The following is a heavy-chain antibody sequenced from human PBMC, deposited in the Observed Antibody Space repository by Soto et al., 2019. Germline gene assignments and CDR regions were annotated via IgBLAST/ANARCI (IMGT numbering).Heavy chain of an antibody. V-gene: IGHV1-18*01. CDR1: CYPFTSYG. J-gene: IGHJ6*02. Sequence: GAVTVYCKASCYPFTSYGISWVRQAPGQGLEWMGWISAYNGNTNYAQKLQGRVTMTTDTSTSTAYMELRSLRSDDTAVYYCARAQYYDFWSGYYYPQGYYGMDVWGQGTTVTVSS. CDR2: ISAYNGNT. CDR3: ARAQYYDFWSGYYYPQGYYGMDV. D-gene: IGHD3-3*01.